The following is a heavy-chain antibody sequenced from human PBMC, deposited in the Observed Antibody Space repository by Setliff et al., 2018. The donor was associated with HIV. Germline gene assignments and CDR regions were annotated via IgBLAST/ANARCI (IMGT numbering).Heavy chain of an antibody. CDR2: IKSGGTA. Sequence: GFTFSTFAMHWVRQAPGKGLEWVAQIKSGGTADYAAPVKGRFTISRDDSKNVVSLQMDSLKTEDTAVYYCTADLPDSAPYCFDYWGQGALVTVSS. J-gene: IGHJ4*02. D-gene: IGHD2-15*01. CDR1: GFTFSTFA. CDR3: TADLPDSAPYCFDY. V-gene: IGHV3-15*01.